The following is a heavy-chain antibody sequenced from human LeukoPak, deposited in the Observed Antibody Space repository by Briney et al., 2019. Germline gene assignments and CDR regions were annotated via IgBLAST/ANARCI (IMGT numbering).Heavy chain of an antibody. CDR3: ARRPGN. V-gene: IGHV3-53*01. Sequence: GGSLRLSCVASGFAVGSNYMSWVRQAPGKGLEWVSLIYSGGAIRYADSVKGWFTISRDSSKNTLFLQMNDLTVEDTARYYCARRPGNWGQGILVTVSS. D-gene: IGHD1-14*01. CDR1: GFAVGSNY. J-gene: IGHJ4*02. CDR2: IYSGGAI.